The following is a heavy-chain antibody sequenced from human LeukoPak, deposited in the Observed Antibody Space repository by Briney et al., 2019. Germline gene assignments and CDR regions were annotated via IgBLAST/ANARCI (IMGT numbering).Heavy chain of an antibody. J-gene: IGHJ4*02. D-gene: IGHD5-24*01. CDR3: ARGDGYNSIDY. V-gene: IGHV1-24*01. CDR1: GYTLTELS. Sequence: ASVKVSCKVSGYTLTELSMHWVRQAPGKGLEWMGGFDPEDGETIYAQKFQGRVTITADKSTSTAYMELSSLISEDTAVYYCARGDGYNSIDYWGQGTLVTVSS. CDR2: FDPEDGET.